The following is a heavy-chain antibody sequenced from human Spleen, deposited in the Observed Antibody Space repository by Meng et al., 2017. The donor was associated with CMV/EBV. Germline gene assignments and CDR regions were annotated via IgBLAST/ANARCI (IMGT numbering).Heavy chain of an antibody. J-gene: IGHJ5*02. Sequence: ASVKVSCKASGYTFNSYGITWVRQAPGEGLERMGWINTYNGNTNYARRVQDRVTMTTDTSTRTAYMELRSLRSDDTAVYYCARSRKYQILRHFDPWGQGTLVTVSS. CDR2: INTYNGNT. D-gene: IGHD2-2*01. CDR1: GYTFNSYG. V-gene: IGHV1-18*01. CDR3: ARSRKYQILRHFDP.